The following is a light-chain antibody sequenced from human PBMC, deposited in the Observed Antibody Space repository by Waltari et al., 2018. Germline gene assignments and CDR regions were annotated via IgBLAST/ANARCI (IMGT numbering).Light chain of an antibody. J-gene: IGLJ3*02. CDR3: CSFTSRSTWV. Sequence: QSALTQPASVSGSPGQSLTISCTGTTSYVGGYNYVSWYQQHPGKAPKLLIFDVSYRPAGVSDRFSGSKSGNTASLTISGLQAEDESDYYCCSFTSRSTWVFGGGTKLTVL. CDR1: TSYVGGYNY. CDR2: DVS. V-gene: IGLV2-14*01.